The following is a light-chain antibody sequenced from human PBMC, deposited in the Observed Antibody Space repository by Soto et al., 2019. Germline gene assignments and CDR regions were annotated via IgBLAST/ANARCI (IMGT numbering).Light chain of an antibody. V-gene: IGKV3-15*01. CDR3: HQYENWLPFT. CDR2: GAS. CDR1: QSIGKK. J-gene: IGKJ5*01. Sequence: EIVLTQSPATLSVSPGERVTLSCRASQSIGKKLGWYQQQHGQPPRLRIYGASIRATGNPARFSGSGSGTEFTVTISSLQSQDSALYDCHQYENWLPFTFGQGTRLEIK.